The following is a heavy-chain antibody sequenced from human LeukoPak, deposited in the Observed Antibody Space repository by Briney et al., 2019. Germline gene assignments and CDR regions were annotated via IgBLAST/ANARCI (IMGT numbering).Heavy chain of an antibody. Sequence: GGSLRLSCAASGFTFSSYAMSWVRQAPGKGLEWVSAISGSGGSTYYADSVKGRFTISRDNSKNTLYLQMNSLRAEDTAVYYCAKVGAAAGTGNRFDPWGQGTLVTVSS. CDR2: ISGSGGST. J-gene: IGHJ5*02. D-gene: IGHD6-13*01. CDR3: AKVGAAAGTGNRFDP. CDR1: GFTFSSYA. V-gene: IGHV3-23*01.